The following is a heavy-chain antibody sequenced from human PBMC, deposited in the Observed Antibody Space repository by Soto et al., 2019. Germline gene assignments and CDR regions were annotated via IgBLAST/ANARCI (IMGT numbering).Heavy chain of an antibody. CDR2: IYPGDSDT. V-gene: IGHV5-51*01. J-gene: IGHJ5*02. Sequence: GESLKISCKGSGYSFTSYCVGWVRQMPGKGLEWLGNIYPGDSDTRYSPSFQGQVTISADKSISTAYLQWSSLKASDTAMYYCARAVRVRYGSSGRWFDPWGQGTLVTVSS. CDR1: GYSFTSYC. CDR3: ARAVRVRYGSSGRWFDP. D-gene: IGHD3-22*01.